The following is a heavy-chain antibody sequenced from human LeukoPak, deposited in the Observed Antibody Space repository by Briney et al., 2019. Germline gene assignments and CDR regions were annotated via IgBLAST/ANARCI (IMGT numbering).Heavy chain of an antibody. V-gene: IGHV3-74*01. CDR1: GFTFSRYW. Sequence: PGGSLRLSCAASGFTFSRYWMHWVRQAPGKGLVWVSRINSDGSSASYADSVKGRFTISRDNAKNTLYVQMNSLRAEDTAVYYCARVGFDSSGDNDAFDIWGQGTMVIVSS. CDR3: ARVGFDSSGDNDAFDI. CDR2: INSDGSSA. D-gene: IGHD4-17*01. J-gene: IGHJ3*02.